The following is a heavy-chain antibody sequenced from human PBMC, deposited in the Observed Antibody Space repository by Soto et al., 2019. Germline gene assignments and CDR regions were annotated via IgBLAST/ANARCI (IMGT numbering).Heavy chain of an antibody. J-gene: IGHJ4*02. D-gene: IGHD5-18*01. V-gene: IGHV4-59*01. CDR1: GGSIRNYY. Sequence: KSSETLSLTCSVSGGSIRNYYWSWIRQPPGKGLEWIGYIFYSGSTNYNPSLKSRVTISVDTSKNQFSLKLGSVTAADTAIYYCARVLDSYGSFDSWGQGTQVTVSS. CDR2: IFYSGST. CDR3: ARVLDSYGSFDS.